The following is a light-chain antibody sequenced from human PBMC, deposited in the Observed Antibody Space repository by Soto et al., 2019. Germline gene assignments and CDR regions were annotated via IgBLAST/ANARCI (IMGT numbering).Light chain of an antibody. J-gene: IGLJ1*01. Sequence: QSALTQPASVSGSPGQSITISCTGSSSDIGAYNDVSWFQQYPGKAPTLIISEVSNRHSGVSNCFSGSKSGTAASLTISGLQTEDEADYFCFSFTTDWPHVFRTGTKLTVL. CDR1: SSDIGAYND. CDR3: FSFTTDWPHV. CDR2: EVS. V-gene: IGLV2-14*01.